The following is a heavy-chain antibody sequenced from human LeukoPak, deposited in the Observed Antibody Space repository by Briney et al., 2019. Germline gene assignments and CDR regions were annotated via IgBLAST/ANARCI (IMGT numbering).Heavy chain of an antibody. J-gene: IGHJ4*02. CDR3: ARGYGPDY. CDR2: IYSGGAT. Sequence: SGGSLRLSCAPSGFSVNSYYMNWVRQAPGKGLEWVSVIYSGGATYYAESFKGRFTLSRDNSMNTVFLQMNRVRSEDTAVYYCARGYGPDYWGQGTMVTVSS. V-gene: IGHV3-53*01. D-gene: IGHD2-15*01. CDR1: GFSVNSYY.